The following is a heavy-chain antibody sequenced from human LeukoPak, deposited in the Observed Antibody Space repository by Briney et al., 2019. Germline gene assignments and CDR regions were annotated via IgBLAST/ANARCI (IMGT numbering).Heavy chain of an antibody. D-gene: IGHD1-26*01. CDR3: ARGLGSYPYYFDY. V-gene: IGHV4-61*01. CDR2: ISYSGST. CDR1: GGSISSSSYY. J-gene: IGHJ4*02. Sequence: SETLSLTCTVSGGSISSSSYYWSWLRLPPGKGPEWIGSISYSGSTNYNPSLKSRVTISIDTSKNHFSLKVTSVTAADTAVYYCARGLGSYPYYFDYWGQGTLVTVSS.